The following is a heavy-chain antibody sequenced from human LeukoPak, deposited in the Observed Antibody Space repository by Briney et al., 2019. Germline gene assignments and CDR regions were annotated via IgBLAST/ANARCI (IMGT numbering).Heavy chain of an antibody. J-gene: IGHJ4*02. CDR3: ARDFYSSGRQIDY. D-gene: IGHD6-19*01. V-gene: IGHV3-66*01. CDR2: IYRSGST. Sequence: GGSLRLSCAASGFTVSSNYMSWIRQAPGKGLEWVSVIYRSGSTHYADSVKDRFIISRDNSKNTLYLQMNSLRAEDTAVHYCARDFYSSGRQIDYWGQGTLVTVSS. CDR1: GFTVSSNY.